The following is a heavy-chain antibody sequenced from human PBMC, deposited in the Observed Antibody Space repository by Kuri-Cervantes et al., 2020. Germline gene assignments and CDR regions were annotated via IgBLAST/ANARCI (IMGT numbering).Heavy chain of an antibody. V-gene: IGHV4-30-4*08. D-gene: IGHD3-10*02. CDR2: IYYSGST. CDR3: ALKYDNIRTSPI. Sequence: SETLSLTCTVSGGSISSNNYYWSWIRQPPGKGLEWIGYIYYSGSTYYNPSLKSRVTISVDASKKQFSLKVKYVTAADTAVYFCALKYDNIRTSPIWGRGTLVTVSS. CDR1: GGSISSNNYY. J-gene: IGHJ2*01.